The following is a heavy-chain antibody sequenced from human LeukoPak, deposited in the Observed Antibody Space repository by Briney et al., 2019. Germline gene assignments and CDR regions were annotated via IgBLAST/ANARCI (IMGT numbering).Heavy chain of an antibody. CDR1: GYTFTSYY. CDR2: INPNSGVT. J-gene: IGHJ4*02. Sequence: GASVKVSCKASGYTFTSYYMHWVRQAPGQGLEWMGWINPNSGVTNYAQKFQGRVTMTRDTSISTAYMELNRLRSDDTAVYYCARAGGYSSSSVDYWGQGTLVTVSS. D-gene: IGHD6-13*01. CDR3: ARAGGYSSSSVDY. V-gene: IGHV1-2*02.